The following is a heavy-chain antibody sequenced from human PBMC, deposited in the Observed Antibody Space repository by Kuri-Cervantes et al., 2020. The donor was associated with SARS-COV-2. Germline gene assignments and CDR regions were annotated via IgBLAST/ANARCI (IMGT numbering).Heavy chain of an antibody. CDR3: AKAGYSSSEYYFDY. V-gene: IGHV3-23*01. J-gene: IGHJ4*02. CDR1: GFTFSSYA. Sequence: GESLKISCAASGFTFSSYAMRWVRQAPGKGLEWVSAISGSGGSTYYADSVKGRFTISRDNSENTLYLQMNSLRAEDTAVYYCAKAGYSSSEYYFDYWGQGTLVTVSS. CDR2: ISGSGGST. D-gene: IGHD6-6*01.